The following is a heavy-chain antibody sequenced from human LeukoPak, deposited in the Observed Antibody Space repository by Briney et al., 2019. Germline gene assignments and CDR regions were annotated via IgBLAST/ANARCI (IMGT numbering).Heavy chain of an antibody. Sequence: GGSLRLSWVASGFIFRNYSMNWVRQAPGKGLEWVSGIVGSGGGTHYSDFVKGRFTISRDNSKNTLYLQMNSLTAEDTGVYHCAKDGVVGAGRNYMDVWGKGTMVSVSS. V-gene: IGHV3-23*01. CDR2: IVGSGGGT. CDR3: AKDGVVGAGRNYMDV. D-gene: IGHD1-26*01. J-gene: IGHJ6*03. CDR1: GFIFRNYS.